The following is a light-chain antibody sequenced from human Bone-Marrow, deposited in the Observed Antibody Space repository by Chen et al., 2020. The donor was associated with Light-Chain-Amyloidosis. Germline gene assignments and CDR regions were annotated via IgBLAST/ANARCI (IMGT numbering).Light chain of an antibody. CDR2: SDT. Sequence: SYELTQPPSVSVSPGQTARITCSGDDLPTEYAYWYQQKPGQAPVLVIHSDTERPSGISERFSGSSSGTTATLTISGDQADNEADYHCQSAESSGTYEVIFGGGTKLTVL. CDR1: DLPTEY. V-gene: IGLV3-25*03. CDR3: QSAESSGTYEVI. J-gene: IGLJ2*01.